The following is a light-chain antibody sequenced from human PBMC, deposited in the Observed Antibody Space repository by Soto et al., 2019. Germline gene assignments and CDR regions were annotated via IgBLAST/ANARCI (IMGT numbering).Light chain of an antibody. V-gene: IGLV1-51*02. J-gene: IGLJ2*01. CDR2: ENY. CDR1: ASNIGNNY. Sequence: QSVLTQPPSGSAAPGQKVTISCSGIASNIGNNYVSWYQQLPGTAPKLLIYENYERPSGIPDRFSGSKSGTSATLGITGLQTGDEADYYCGAWDNSLTGGVFGGGTKLTVL. CDR3: GAWDNSLTGGV.